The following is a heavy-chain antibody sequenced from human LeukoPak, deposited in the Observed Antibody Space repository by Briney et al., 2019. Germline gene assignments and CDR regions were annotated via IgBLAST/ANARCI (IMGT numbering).Heavy chain of an antibody. J-gene: IGHJ6*03. CDR1: GFTLSNYA. D-gene: IGHD3-9*01. CDR3: ARDGYFGSDSVTGAGALGDYYMDV. Sequence: GGSLRLSCAASGFTLSNYAMHWVRQAPGKGLEWVAIITYDGSNKDYADVVKGRFTISRDNSKNTLYLQMNSLRAEDTALYYCARDGYFGSDSVTGAGALGDYYMDVWGKGTTVTVSS. V-gene: IGHV3-30*04. CDR2: ITYDGSNK.